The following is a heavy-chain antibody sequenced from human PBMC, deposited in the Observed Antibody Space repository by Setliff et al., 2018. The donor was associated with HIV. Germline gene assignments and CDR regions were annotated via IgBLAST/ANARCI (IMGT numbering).Heavy chain of an antibody. CDR2: IYKGGST. CDR1: GYSISSSYW. CDR3: ATLDPSGGNFLAY. D-gene: IGHD2-21*02. J-gene: IGHJ4*02. Sequence: SETLSLTCVVSGYSISSSYWWGWIRQPPGKGLEWIGWIGYIYKGGSTYYNPSLKSRVTISVDTSKNQFSLRLTSVTAADTAVYYCATLDPSGGNFLAYWGQGTLVTVSS. V-gene: IGHV4-28*01.